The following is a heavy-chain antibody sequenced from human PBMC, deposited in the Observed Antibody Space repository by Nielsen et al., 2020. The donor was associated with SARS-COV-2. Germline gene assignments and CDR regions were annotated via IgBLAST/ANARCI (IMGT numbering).Heavy chain of an antibody. CDR2: ISAYNGNT. Sequence: ASVKVSCKASGYTFTSYGISWVRQAPGQGLEWMGWISAYNGNTNYAQRLQGRVTMTTDTSTSTAYMELRSLRSDDTAVYYCARDRVDYGDYPADYWGQGTLVTVSS. J-gene: IGHJ4*02. D-gene: IGHD4-17*01. CDR1: GYTFTSYG. CDR3: ARDRVDYGDYPADY. V-gene: IGHV1-18*01.